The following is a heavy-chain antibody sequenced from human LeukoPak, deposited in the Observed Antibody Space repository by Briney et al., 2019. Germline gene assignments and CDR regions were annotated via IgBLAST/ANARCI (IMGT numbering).Heavy chain of an antibody. D-gene: IGHD6-13*01. CDR3: ARGGARSSSYYYYGMDV. Sequence: GGSLRLSCTASGFSFSGHWMHWARQLPGKGLVWVSRISPTGSTTSYADSVKGRFTVSRDNAKNTLYLQVNNLRAEDTAVFYCARGGARSSSYYYYGMDVWGLGTTVTVSS. CDR2: ISPTGSTT. V-gene: IGHV3-74*01. J-gene: IGHJ6*02. CDR1: GFSFSGHW.